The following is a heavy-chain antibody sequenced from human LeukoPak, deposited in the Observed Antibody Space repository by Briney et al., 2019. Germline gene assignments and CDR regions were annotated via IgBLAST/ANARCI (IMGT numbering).Heavy chain of an antibody. V-gene: IGHV2-5*01. J-gene: IGHJ3*02. CDR3: QAEDGIRDSSGYYYEVLKGDAFDI. D-gene: IGHD3-22*01. CDR1: GFSLITSGVV. Sequence: ESVLTLVNPTQTLTLTCTFSGFSLITSGVVVCWIPQPPGTSLEWLALIYWNDDIRDSPSLKSRLTISKDLFKNQVVLTVTNMDPVDTAIFFFQAEDGIRDSSGYYYEVLKGDAFDIWGQGTMVTVSS. CDR2: IYWNDDI.